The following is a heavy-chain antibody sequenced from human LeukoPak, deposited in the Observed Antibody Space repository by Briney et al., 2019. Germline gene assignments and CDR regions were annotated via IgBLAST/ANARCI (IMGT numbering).Heavy chain of an antibody. V-gene: IGHV3-21*06. Sequence: GGSLRLSCAASGFAFSTYSMNWVRQAPGKGLEWVSSITSVSSSIKYADSLKGRFTISRDNAKNLLYLQMNSLRAEDTAVYYCARELPREVTLDYWGQGTPVTVSS. J-gene: IGHJ4*01. CDR1: GFAFSTYS. CDR3: ARELPREVTLDY. CDR2: ITSVSSSI. D-gene: IGHD2-21*02.